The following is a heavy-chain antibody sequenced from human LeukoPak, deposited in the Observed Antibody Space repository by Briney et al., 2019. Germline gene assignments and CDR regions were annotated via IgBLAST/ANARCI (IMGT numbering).Heavy chain of an antibody. CDR2: INHSGST. D-gene: IGHD1-26*01. CDR1: GGSFSGYY. CDR3: ARGSIVGAPKRHQRVGNWFDP. Sequence: SETLSLTCAVYGGSFSGYYWSWIRQPPGKGLEWIGEINHSGSTNYSPSLKSRVTISVDTSKNQFSLKLSSVTAADTAVYYCARGSIVGAPKRHQRVGNWFDPWGQGTLVTVSS. V-gene: IGHV4-34*01. J-gene: IGHJ5*02.